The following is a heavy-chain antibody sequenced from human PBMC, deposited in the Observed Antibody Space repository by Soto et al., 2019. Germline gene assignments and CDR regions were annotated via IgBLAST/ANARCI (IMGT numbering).Heavy chain of an antibody. D-gene: IGHD3-16*02. V-gene: IGHV4-59*08. Sequence: SETLSLTCTVSGGSISSYYWSWIRQPPGKGLEWIGYIYYSGSTNYNPSLKSRVTISVDTSKNQFSLKLSSVTAADTAVYYCARTQIWGSYHHFDYWGQGTLVTVSS. CDR2: IYYSGST. CDR1: GGSISSYY. CDR3: ARTQIWGSYHHFDY. J-gene: IGHJ4*02.